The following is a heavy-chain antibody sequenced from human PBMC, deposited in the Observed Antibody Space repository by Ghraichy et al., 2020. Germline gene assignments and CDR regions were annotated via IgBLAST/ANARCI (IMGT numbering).Heavy chain of an antibody. CDR1: GFTFSSYG. CDR2: ISYDGSNK. V-gene: IGHV3-30*18. D-gene: IGHD2-15*01. Sequence: GGSLRLSCVASGFTFSSYGMHWVRQAPGKGLEWVAVISYDGSNKYYADSVKGRFTISRDNSKNTLYLQMNSLRAEDTAVYYCAKEKRYCSGGSCRRFDYWGQGTLVTVSS. J-gene: IGHJ4*02. CDR3: AKEKRYCSGGSCRRFDY.